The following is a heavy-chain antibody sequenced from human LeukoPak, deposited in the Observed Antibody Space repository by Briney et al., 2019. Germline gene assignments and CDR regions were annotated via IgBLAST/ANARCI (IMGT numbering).Heavy chain of an antibody. J-gene: IGHJ3*02. CDR2: IYYSGST. CDR1: GGSISSSSYY. D-gene: IGHD1-26*01. V-gene: IGHV4-39*07. Sequence: ASETLSLTCTVSGGSISSSSYYWGWIRQPPGKGLEWIGSIYYSGSTYYNPSLKSRVTISVDTSKNQFSLKLSSVTAADTAVYYCARVGGAIVGATSPYAFDIWGQGTMVTVSS. CDR3: ARVGGAIVGATSPYAFDI.